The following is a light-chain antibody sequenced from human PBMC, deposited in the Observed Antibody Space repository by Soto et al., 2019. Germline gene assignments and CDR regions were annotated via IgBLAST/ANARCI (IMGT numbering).Light chain of an antibody. CDR3: QQRNSYPIT. CDR1: QGISSY. CDR2: TAS. J-gene: IGKJ5*01. Sequence: DMQMTQSPSSLSASVGDRVTITCRASQGISSYLAWYQQKPGKAPNLLIHTASTLQSGVPSRFSGSGSGTESTLTIGSLQPEDFATYYCQQRNSYPITFGQGTRLEIK. V-gene: IGKV1-9*01.